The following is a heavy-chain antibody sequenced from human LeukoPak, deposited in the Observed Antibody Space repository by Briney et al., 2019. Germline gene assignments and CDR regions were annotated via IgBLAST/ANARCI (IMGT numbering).Heavy chain of an antibody. D-gene: IGHD3-3*01. V-gene: IGHV1-18*01. CDR2: ISAYNGNT. Sequence: ASVKVSCKASGYTFTSYGISWVRQAPGQGLEWMGWISAYNGNTNYAQKLQGRVTMTTDTSTSTAYMELRSLRSDDTAVYYCARSITIFGVVVSDMDVWGNGTTVTVSS. J-gene: IGHJ6*03. CDR1: GYTFTSYG. CDR3: ARSITIFGVVVSDMDV.